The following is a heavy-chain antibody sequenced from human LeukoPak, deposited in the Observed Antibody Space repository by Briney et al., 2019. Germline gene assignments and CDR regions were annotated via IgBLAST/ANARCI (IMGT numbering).Heavy chain of an antibody. CDR2: IWYDGSNK. CDR1: GFTFSSYG. Sequence: GGSLRLSCAASGFTFSSYGIHWVRQAPGKGLEWVAVIWYDGSNKYYADSVKGRFTISRDNSKNTLYLQMNSLRAEDTAVYYCARGEQQQLVRLYYFDYWGQGTLVTVSS. J-gene: IGHJ4*02. CDR3: ARGEQQQLVRLYYFDY. V-gene: IGHV3-33*01. D-gene: IGHD6-13*01.